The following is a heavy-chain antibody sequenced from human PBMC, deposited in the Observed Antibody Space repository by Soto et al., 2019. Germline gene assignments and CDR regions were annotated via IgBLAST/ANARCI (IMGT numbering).Heavy chain of an antibody. Sequence: QVQLQESGPGLVKPSETLSLTCTVSGVSISSYYWRWIRQPPGKGREWIGYIYYSGSTNYNPYLKSRVTISGDTSNNQLSLNLSSVTAADTAVYYCARAWGRVFAYWGQGTLVTVS. J-gene: IGHJ4*02. D-gene: IGHD3-16*01. CDR2: IYYSGST. CDR3: ARAWGRVFAY. CDR1: GVSISSYY. V-gene: IGHV4-59*01.